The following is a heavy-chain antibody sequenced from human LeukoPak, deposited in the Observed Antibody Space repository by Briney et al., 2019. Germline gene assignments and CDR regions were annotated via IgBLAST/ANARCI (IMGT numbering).Heavy chain of an antibody. V-gene: IGHV3-23*01. CDR3: AKSPGGFNYYDSSGSWYYFDY. J-gene: IGHJ4*02. Sequence: PGGSLRPSCAASGFTFSSYAMSWVRQAPGKGLEWVSAISGSGGSTYYADSVKGRFTISRDNSKNTLYLQMNSLRAEDTAVYYCAKSPGGFNYYDSSGSWYYFDYWGQGTLVTVSS. CDR1: GFTFSSYA. D-gene: IGHD3-22*01. CDR2: ISGSGGST.